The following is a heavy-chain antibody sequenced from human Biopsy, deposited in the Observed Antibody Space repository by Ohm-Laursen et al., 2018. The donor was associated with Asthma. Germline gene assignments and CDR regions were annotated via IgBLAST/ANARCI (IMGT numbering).Heavy chain of an antibody. V-gene: IGHV4-59*01. D-gene: IGHD6-13*01. CDR3: ARATSTWSQSGPHFFDH. CDR1: PGSINDYY. J-gene: IGHJ5*02. Sequence: TLSLTCTVSPGSINDYYWNWIRQFPGKGLEWIGYVHSSGSTRFNPSLKSRVTVSVDTTVDQVSLKLSSVSAADTAIYFCARATSTWSQSGPHFFDHWGPGTLVTVSS. CDR2: VHSSGST.